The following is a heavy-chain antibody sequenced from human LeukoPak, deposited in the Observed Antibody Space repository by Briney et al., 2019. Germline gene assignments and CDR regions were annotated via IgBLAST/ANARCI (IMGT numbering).Heavy chain of an antibody. CDR1: GGSFSGYY. J-gene: IGHJ4*02. V-gene: IGHV4-34*01. D-gene: IGHD4-11*01. CDR2: INHSGST. CDR3: WRARPYSNYVFDY. Sequence: SETLSLTCAVYGGSFSGYYWSWIRQPPGKGLEWIGEINHSGSTNYNPSLKSRVTISVETSKNQFSLKQIPMTAADAAVYSGWRARPYSNYVFDYGGQGTLITVSS.